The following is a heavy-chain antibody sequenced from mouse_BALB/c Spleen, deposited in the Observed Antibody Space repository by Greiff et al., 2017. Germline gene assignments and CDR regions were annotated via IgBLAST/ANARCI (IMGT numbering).Heavy chain of an antibody. CDR2: INPGSGGT. V-gene: IGHV1-54*01. CDR1: GYAFTNYL. CDR3: ARRGGVRPFAY. Sequence: VQLQESGAELVRPGTSVKVSCKASGYAFTNYLIEWVKQRPGQGLEWIGVINPGSGGTNYNEKFKGKATLTADKSSSTAYMQLSSLTSDDSAVYFCARRGGVRPFAYWGQGTLVTVSA. D-gene: IGHD1-2*01. J-gene: IGHJ3*01.